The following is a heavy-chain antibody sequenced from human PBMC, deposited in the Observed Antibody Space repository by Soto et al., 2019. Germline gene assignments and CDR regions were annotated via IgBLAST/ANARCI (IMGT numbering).Heavy chain of an antibody. J-gene: IGHJ3*02. Sequence: QVQLVESGGGVVQPGRSLRLSCAASGFTFSSYAMHWVRQAPGKGLEWVAVISYDGSNKYYADSVKGRFTISRDNSKNTLYLQMNSLRAEDTAVYYCARDRGGSYYSLDIWGQGTMVTVSS. CDR1: GFTFSSYA. CDR3: ARDRGGSYYSLDI. CDR2: ISYDGSNK. V-gene: IGHV3-30-3*01. D-gene: IGHD1-26*01.